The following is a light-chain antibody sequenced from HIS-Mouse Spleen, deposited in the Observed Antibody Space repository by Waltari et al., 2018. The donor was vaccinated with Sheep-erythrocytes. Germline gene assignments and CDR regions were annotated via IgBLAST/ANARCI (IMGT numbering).Light chain of an antibody. CDR3: QQSYSTPQFT. V-gene: IGKV1-39*01. Sequence: DIQMTQSPSSLSAYVGDRVTITCRAIQSISSYLNWYQQKPGKAPKLLIYSASSLQSGVPSRFSGSGSGTDFTLTISSLQPEDFATYYCQQSYSTPQFTFGPGTKVDIK. CDR2: SAS. J-gene: IGKJ3*01. CDR1: QSISSY.